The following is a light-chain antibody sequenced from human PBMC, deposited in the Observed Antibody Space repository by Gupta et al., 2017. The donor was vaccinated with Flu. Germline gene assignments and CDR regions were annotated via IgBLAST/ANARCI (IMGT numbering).Light chain of an antibody. V-gene: IGKV1-5*03. J-gene: IGKJ1*01. Sequence: PSTLSASVGDRVTITCRASQSINVWLAWFQKKPGEAPKSLIYKASKVESGVPSRFSGSGSGTEFSLTISSRQPDDFATYYCQQDKSTPWTFGQGTKVEIK. CDR2: KAS. CDR3: QQDKSTPWT. CDR1: QSINVW.